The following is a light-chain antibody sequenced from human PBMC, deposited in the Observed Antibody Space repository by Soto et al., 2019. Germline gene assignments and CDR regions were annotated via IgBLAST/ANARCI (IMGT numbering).Light chain of an antibody. J-gene: IGKJ1*01. CDR3: QQCDSSPRT. CDR1: QGSSSY. Sequence: DSQMTLSPSSMSPSLGDSVSIPCLANQGSSSYLNWYQQKPGQAPKLLIYAASSLQSGIPSRFSGSGSGTDFTLTISRLEPEDFAAYFCQQCDSSPRTFGQGTKVDIK. CDR2: AAS. V-gene: IGKV1-39*01.